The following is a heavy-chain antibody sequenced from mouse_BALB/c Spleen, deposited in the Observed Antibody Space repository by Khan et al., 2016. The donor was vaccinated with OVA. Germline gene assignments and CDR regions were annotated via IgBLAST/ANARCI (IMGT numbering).Heavy chain of an antibody. V-gene: IGHV9-3-1*01. CDR3: ARPPYFSYVLDN. CDR2: INTYTGEP. CDR1: GHTFTKFG. J-gene: IGHJ4*01. Sequence: QVQLKQSGPEVKKPGETVKISCKASGHTFTKFGMNWVKQAPGKGLKWMGWINTYTGEPTYADDFNGRFAFSLETSASTAYLQINNRKNEDTATYFCARPPYFSYVLDNWGQGTSVTVSS. D-gene: IGHD2-10*01.